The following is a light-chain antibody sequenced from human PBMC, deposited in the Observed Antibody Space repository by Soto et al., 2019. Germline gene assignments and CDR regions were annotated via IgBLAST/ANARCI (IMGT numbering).Light chain of an antibody. Sequence: EIVLTQSPATLSLSPGERATLSCRASQSISNSLAWYQQRPGQAPRLLIYHASSRATDIPARFSGSGSGTDFTLTISSLEAEDFAVYYCQQGSSWPRSFGGGTKVEIK. CDR1: QSISNS. CDR3: QQGSSWPRS. V-gene: IGKV3-11*01. J-gene: IGKJ4*01. CDR2: HAS.